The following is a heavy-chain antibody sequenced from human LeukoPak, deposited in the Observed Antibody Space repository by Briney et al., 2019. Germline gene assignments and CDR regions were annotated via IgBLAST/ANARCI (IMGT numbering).Heavy chain of an antibody. CDR1: GYTFTGYY. Sequence: ASVKVSCKASGYTFTGYYMHWVRQAPGQGLEWMGWINPNGGGTNYAQKFQGRVTMTRHTSISTAYMELSRLRSDDTAVYYCARDTSDSSGYLPYWGQGTLVTDSS. V-gene: IGHV1-2*02. CDR2: INPNGGGT. CDR3: ARDTSDSSGYLPY. J-gene: IGHJ4*02. D-gene: IGHD3-22*01.